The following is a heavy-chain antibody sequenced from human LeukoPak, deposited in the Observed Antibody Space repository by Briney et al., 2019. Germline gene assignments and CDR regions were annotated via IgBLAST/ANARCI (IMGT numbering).Heavy chain of an antibody. CDR1: GFTFSSYA. CDR2: IGYTGDST. V-gene: IGHV3-23*01. Sequence: GGSLRLSCAASGFTFSSYAMNWVRQAPGKGLEWVSGIGYTGDSTFYADSVKGRFTVSRDSSKNTLFLHMNSLRAEDTALYYCAKSPTVDATFDIWGQGTMVTVSS. CDR3: AKSPTVDATFDI. J-gene: IGHJ3*02. D-gene: IGHD4-23*01.